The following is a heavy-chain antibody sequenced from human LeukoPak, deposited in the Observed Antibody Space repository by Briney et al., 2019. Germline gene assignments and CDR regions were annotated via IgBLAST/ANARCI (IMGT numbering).Heavy chain of an antibody. CDR2: INPNSGGT. CDR1: GYTFTGYY. Sequence: APVKLSYKASGYTFTGYYMHWVRQAPGQGLEWMGWINPNSGGTNYAQKFQGRVTMTRDTSISTAYMELSGLRSDDTAVYYCARARRTGTTYYYYMDVWGKGTRVRVSS. V-gene: IGHV1-2*02. J-gene: IGHJ6*03. D-gene: IGHD1-7*01. CDR3: ARARRTGTTYYYYMDV.